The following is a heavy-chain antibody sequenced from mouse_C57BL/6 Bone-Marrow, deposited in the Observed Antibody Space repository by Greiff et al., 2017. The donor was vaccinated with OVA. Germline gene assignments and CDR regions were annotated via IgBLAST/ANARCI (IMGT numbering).Heavy chain of an antibody. CDR1: GFTFSDYG. V-gene: IGHV5-17*01. D-gene: IGHD1-1*01. J-gene: IGHJ4*01. Sequence: EVQLVESGGGLVKPGGSLKLSCAASGFTFSDYGMHWVRQAPEKGLEWVAYISSGSSTIYYADTVKGRFTISRDNAKNTLFLQMTSLRSEDTAMYYCARTSFYYAMDYWGQGTSVTVSS. CDR3: ARTSFYYAMDY. CDR2: ISSGSSTI.